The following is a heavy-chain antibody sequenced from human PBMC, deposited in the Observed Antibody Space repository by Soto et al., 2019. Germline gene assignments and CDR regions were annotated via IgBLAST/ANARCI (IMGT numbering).Heavy chain of an antibody. CDR1: GGSISDYY. V-gene: IGHV4-59*01. Sequence: QVQLQESGPGLVKPSETLSLTCTVSGGSISDYYWSWIRQPPGKGLEWIGYIYYNGNTNYNPSLNSRVTISVDTSMDQFSLKLNSVTAADTALYYCARSTYYYDRRGYLYYFDYWGQGTLVTVSS. J-gene: IGHJ4*02. D-gene: IGHD3-22*01. CDR3: ARSTYYYDRRGYLYYFDY. CDR2: IYYNGNT.